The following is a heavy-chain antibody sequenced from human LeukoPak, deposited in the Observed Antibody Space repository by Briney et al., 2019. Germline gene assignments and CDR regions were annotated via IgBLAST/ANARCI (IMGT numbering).Heavy chain of an antibody. CDR3: ASKYNYYYYYMDV. J-gene: IGHJ6*03. V-gene: IGHV4-34*01. CDR2: INHSGST. Sequence: SETLSLTCAVYGGSFSGYYWSWIRQPPGKGLEWIREINHSGSTNYNPSLKSRVTISVDTSKNQFSLKLSSVTAADTAVYYCASKYNYYYYYMDVWGKGTTVTVSS. CDR1: GGSFSGYY. D-gene: IGHD5-18*01.